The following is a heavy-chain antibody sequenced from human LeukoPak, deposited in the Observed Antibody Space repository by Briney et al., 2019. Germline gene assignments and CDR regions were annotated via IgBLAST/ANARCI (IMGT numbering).Heavy chain of an antibody. Sequence: GESLKISFEASGXTFINYCINWVRQMPGGDLEWMGRIDPSASQTNYNPSFRGHVTVSVDTSISTAYLQLSSLKASDTAIYYCARRNREKAISLDLWGRGTVVTVSS. V-gene: IGHV5-10-1*01. CDR3: ARRNREKAISLDL. CDR2: IDPSASQT. J-gene: IGHJ2*01. CDR1: GXTFINYC. D-gene: IGHD1-14*01.